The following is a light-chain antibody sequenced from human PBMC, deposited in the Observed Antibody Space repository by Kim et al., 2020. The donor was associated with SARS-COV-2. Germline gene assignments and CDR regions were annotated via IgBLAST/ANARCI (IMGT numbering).Light chain of an antibody. Sequence: SLSPGARATLSCRSSQSISSILAWYQQKPGQAPRVLIYGASARATGIPARFSGSGSGTEFTLTISNLQSEDFAVYYCQQYAYWRAFGQGTRLEIK. CDR2: GAS. CDR1: QSISSI. V-gene: IGKV3-15*01. J-gene: IGKJ5*01. CDR3: QQYAYWRA.